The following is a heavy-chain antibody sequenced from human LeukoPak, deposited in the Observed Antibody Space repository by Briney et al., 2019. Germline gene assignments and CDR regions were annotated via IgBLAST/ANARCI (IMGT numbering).Heavy chain of an antibody. CDR1: GYTLTELS. CDR2: FDPEDGET. CDR3: AREESIGRYQFLHDY. V-gene: IGHV1-24*01. D-gene: IGHD1-26*01. J-gene: IGHJ4*02. Sequence: WASVKVSCKVSGYTLTELSMHWVRQAPGKGLEWMGGFDPEDGETIYAQKFQGRVTMTEDTSTDTAYMELRSLTSDDTAVYYCAREESIGRYQFLHDYWGQGTLVTVSS.